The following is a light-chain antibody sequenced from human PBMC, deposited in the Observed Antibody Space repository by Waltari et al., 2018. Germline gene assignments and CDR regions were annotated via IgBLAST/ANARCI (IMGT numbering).Light chain of an antibody. CDR2: FGS. CDR1: QSLLHRNGYNY. CDR3: MQHLQTPFT. V-gene: IGKV2-28*01. Sequence: EIVMTQSPATLSVSPGERATLSCRSSQSLLHRNGYNYLDWYLQKPGQSPQLLIYFGSTRASGVPDRFSGSGSGTDFTLNISRVEAEDVGVYYCMQHLQTPFTFGGGTKVEIK. J-gene: IGKJ4*01.